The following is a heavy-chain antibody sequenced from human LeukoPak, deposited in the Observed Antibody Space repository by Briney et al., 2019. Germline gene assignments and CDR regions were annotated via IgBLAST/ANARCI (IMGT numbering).Heavy chain of an antibody. Sequence: PSETLSLTCAVYGGSFSGYYWSWIRQPPGKGLEWIGEINHSGSTNYNPSLKSRVTISVDTSKNQFSLKLSSVTAADTAVCYCARTSYDSSGYFDYWGQGALVTVSS. V-gene: IGHV4-34*01. J-gene: IGHJ4*02. D-gene: IGHD3-22*01. CDR1: GGSFSGYY. CDR2: INHSGST. CDR3: ARTSYDSSGYFDY.